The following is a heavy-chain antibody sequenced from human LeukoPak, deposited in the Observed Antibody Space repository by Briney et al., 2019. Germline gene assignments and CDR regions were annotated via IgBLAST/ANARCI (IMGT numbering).Heavy chain of an antibody. CDR1: GIIYTTYW. Sequence: GGSLRLSCAASGIIYTTYWMTWVRQAPGKGPEWVANIKEDGSEKYYVDSVKGRFTVSRDNARKSLFLQMNNLRDEDAAVYYCVRAVRRSFDIWGQGTMVTVSS. CDR3: VRAVRRSFDI. J-gene: IGHJ3*02. V-gene: IGHV3-7*01. CDR2: IKEDGSEK. D-gene: IGHD3-10*01.